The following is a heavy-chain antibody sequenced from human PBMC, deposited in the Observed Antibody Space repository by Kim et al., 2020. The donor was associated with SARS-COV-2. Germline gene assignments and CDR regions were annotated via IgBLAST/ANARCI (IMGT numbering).Heavy chain of an antibody. D-gene: IGHD2-15*01. CDR1: GYTFTGYY. CDR3: ARDVERSPYWYYYYGMDV. CDR2: INPNSGGT. J-gene: IGHJ6*02. Sequence: ASVKVSCKASGYTFTGYYMHWVRQAPGQGLEWMGWINPNSGGTNYAQKFQGRVTMTRDTSISTAYMELSRLRSDDTAVYYCARDVERSPYWYYYYGMDVWGQGTTVTVSS. V-gene: IGHV1-2*02.